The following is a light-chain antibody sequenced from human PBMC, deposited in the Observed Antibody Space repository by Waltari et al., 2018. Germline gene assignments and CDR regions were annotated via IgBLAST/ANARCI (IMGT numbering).Light chain of an antibody. CDR1: KLGDKY. CDR3: QAWDSGVV. CDR2: QDS. J-gene: IGLJ2*01. Sequence: SYELTQPPSVSVSPGQTASITCSGDKLGDKYVCWYQQKPGHSPEVVIYQDSLRPSWTPERFPGSNSGNTATLTISGTQPVDDADYYRQAWDSGVVFGGGTKLTVL. V-gene: IGLV3-1*01.